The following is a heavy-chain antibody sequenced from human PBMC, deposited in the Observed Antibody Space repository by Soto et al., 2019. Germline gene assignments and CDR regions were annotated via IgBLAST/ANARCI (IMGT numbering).Heavy chain of an antibody. Sequence: QVQLVESGGGVVQRGGSLRLSCVASGFTFSSYGIHWVRQAPGKGLQWVAVISFDGSNKRYADSVKGRFTISRDNSKDTIYLLMNSLRVEDRAVYYCARANAPYCSTTSCDLDYWGPGTLVTVS. CDR1: GFTFSSYG. D-gene: IGHD2-2*01. CDR3: ARANAPYCSTTSCDLDY. J-gene: IGHJ4*02. V-gene: IGHV3-30*03. CDR2: ISFDGSNK.